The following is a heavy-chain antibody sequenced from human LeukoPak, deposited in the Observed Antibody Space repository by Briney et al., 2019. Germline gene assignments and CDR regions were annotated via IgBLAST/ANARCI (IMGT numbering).Heavy chain of an antibody. CDR3: ARAMVRGVQRTIDY. CDR2: IYHSGST. Sequence: PPETLSLTCAVSGGSISSGGYSWSWIRQPPGKGLEWIGYIYHSGSTYYNPSLKSRVTISVDRSKNQFSLKLSSVTAADTAVYYCARAMVRGVQRTIDYWGQGTLVTVSS. CDR1: GGSISSGGYS. J-gene: IGHJ4*02. D-gene: IGHD3-10*01. V-gene: IGHV4-30-2*01.